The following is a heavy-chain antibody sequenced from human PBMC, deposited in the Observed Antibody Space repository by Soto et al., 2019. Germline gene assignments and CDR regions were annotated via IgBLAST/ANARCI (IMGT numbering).Heavy chain of an antibody. D-gene: IGHD4-4*01. J-gene: IGHJ4*02. CDR3: AAGGMATVTTFDY. CDR1: GFTFTSSA. CDR2: IVVGSGNT. V-gene: IGHV1-58*01. Sequence: GASVKVSCKASGFTFTSSAVQWVRQARGQRLEWIGWIVVGSGNTNYAQKFQERVTITRDMSTSTAYMELSSLRSEDTAVHYCAAGGMATVTTFDYWGQGTLVTVSS.